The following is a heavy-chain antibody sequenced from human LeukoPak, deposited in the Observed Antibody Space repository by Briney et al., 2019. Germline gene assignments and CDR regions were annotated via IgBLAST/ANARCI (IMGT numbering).Heavy chain of an antibody. D-gene: IGHD2-2*01. CDR2: INPNSGGT. CDR3: ARDLPRRLCRSTRCRQNWFDP. Sequence: ASVKVSCKASGYTFTGYYMHWVRQAPGQGLEWMGWINPNSGGTNYAQKFQGRVTMTRDTSISTAYMELSRLRSDDTAVYYCARDLPRRLCRSTRCRQNWFDPWGQGTLVTVSA. V-gene: IGHV1-2*02. CDR1: GYTFTGYY. J-gene: IGHJ5*02.